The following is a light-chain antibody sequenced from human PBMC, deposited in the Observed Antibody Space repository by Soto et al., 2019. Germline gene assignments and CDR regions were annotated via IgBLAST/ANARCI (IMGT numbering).Light chain of an antibody. CDR1: QSVSSN. CDR2: GAS. CDR3: QQYNNFWT. V-gene: IGKV3-15*01. J-gene: IGKJ1*01. Sequence: EIVMTQSPATLSVSPGERATPSCRASQSVSSNLAWYQQKPGQAPRLLIYGASTRATGIPARFSGSGSGTEFTLTVSSLQSEDFAVYYCQQYNNFWTFGQGTKV.